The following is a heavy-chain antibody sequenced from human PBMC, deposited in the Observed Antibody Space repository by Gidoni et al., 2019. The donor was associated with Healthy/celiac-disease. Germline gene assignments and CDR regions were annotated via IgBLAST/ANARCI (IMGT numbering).Heavy chain of an antibody. CDR3: ARRYGDYYFDY. J-gene: IGHJ4*02. CDR1: GGSISSSSYY. CDR2: IYYSGST. Sequence: QLQLQESGPGLVTPSETLSLTCTVAGGSISSSSYYWGWIRQPPGKVLEWIGIIYYSGSTYYNPFFKSRVTISVDTSKNQFSLKLSSVTAADTAVYYCARRYGDYYFDYWGQGTLVTVSS. V-gene: IGHV4-39*01. D-gene: IGHD4-17*01.